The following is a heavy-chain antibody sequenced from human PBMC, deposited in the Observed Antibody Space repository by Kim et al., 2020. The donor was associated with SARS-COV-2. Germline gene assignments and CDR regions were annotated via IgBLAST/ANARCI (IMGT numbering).Heavy chain of an antibody. V-gene: IGHV4-39*01. J-gene: IGHJ3*02. D-gene: IGHD5-18*01. CDR1: GGSISSSSYY. CDR3: ARQPIQLRAFDI. Sequence: SETLYLTCTVSGGSISSSSYYWGWIRQPPGKGLEWIGSIYYSGSTYYNPSLKSRVTISVDTSKNQFSLKLSSVTAADTAVYYCARQPIQLRAFDIWGQG. CDR2: IYYSGST.